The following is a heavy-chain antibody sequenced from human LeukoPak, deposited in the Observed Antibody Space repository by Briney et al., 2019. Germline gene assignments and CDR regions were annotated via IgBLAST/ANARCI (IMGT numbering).Heavy chain of an antibody. V-gene: IGHV3-64*01. J-gene: IGHJ6*02. CDR2: ISGNGVTT. CDR3: ARDTNREQDI. CDR1: GFSFSGDY. Sequence: QSGGSLRLSCAASGFSFSGDYIHWGRQAPGKGLEYVSAISGNGVTTHYTNSVKGRFTISRDNSKNTVYLQMGSLSTEDTAVYYCARDTNREQDIWGQGTTVTVSS. D-gene: IGHD3-3*01.